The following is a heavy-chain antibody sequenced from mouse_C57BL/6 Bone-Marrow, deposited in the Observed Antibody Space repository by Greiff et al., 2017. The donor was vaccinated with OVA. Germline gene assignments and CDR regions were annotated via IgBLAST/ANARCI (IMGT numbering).Heavy chain of an antibody. V-gene: IGHV1-4*01. J-gene: IGHJ3*01. CDR3: ARRDQAWFAY. CDR1: GYTFTSYT. Sequence: VQLQQSGAELARPGASVKMSCKASGYTFTSYTMHWVKQRPGHGLEWIGYINPSSGYTKYNQKFKDKATLTADKSSSSAYMQLGSLTSEDSAVYYCARRDQAWFAYWGQGTLVTVSA. CDR2: INPSSGYT.